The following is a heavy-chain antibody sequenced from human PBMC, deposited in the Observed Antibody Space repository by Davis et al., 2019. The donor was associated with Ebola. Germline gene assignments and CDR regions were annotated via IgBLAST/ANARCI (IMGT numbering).Heavy chain of an antibody. D-gene: IGHD6-19*01. V-gene: IGHV1-18*04. CDR1: GYTFTSYG. Sequence: ASVKVSCKASGYTFTSYGISWVRQAPGQGLEWMGWISAYNGNTNYAQKLQGRVTMTTDTSTSTAYMELRSLRSDDTAVYYCARDRFPYSSGWYLDYWGQGTLVTVSS. CDR2: ISAYNGNT. CDR3: ARDRFPYSSGWYLDY. J-gene: IGHJ4*02.